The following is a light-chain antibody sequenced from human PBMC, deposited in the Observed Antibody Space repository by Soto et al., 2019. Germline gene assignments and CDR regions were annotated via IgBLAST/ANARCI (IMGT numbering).Light chain of an antibody. V-gene: IGLV2-14*03. J-gene: IGLJ1*01. CDR1: SSDVGGYNY. Sequence: SDLPQPASVSVSPGRSITISCTGTSSDVGGYNYVSWYQHHPGKAPKLLIYDVSNRPSGISNRFSGSKSDNTASLTISGLQPEDEADYYCSSYTTSNTRQIVFGTGTKVTVL. CDR2: DVS. CDR3: SSYTTSNTRQIV.